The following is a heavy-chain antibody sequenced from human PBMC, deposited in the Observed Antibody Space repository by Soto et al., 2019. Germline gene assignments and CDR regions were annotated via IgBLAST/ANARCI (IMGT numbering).Heavy chain of an antibody. J-gene: IGHJ4*02. CDR2: ISWNSGSI. CDR1: GFTFDDYA. Sequence: EVQLVESGGGLVKPGGSLRLSCAASGFTFDDYAMHWVRQAPGKGLEWVSGISWNSGSIGYADSVKGRFTISRDNAKNSLYLQMNSLRAEDTALYYCAKSSSWYDFDYWGQGTLVTVSS. D-gene: IGHD6-13*01. CDR3: AKSSSWYDFDY. V-gene: IGHV3-9*01.